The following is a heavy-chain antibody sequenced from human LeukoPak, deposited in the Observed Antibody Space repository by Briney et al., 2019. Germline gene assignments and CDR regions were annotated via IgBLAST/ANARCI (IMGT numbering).Heavy chain of an antibody. CDR1: AFTLSSYG. J-gene: IGHJ4*02. V-gene: IGHV3-23*01. CDR2: ISVSGGST. D-gene: IGHD3-22*01. Sequence: PGRSLRPSCAAAAFTLSSYGISWVRQAPGKGLEWVSAISVSGGSTYYADSVKGRFTISRDNSKNRLYLQMNSLRAEDTAVYYCAKDLHYYDSSGYYMFDYWGQGTLVTVSS. CDR3: AKDLHYYDSSGYYMFDY.